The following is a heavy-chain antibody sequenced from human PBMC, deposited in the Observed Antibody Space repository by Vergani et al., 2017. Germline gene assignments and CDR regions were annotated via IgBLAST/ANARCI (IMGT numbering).Heavy chain of an antibody. D-gene: IGHD3-22*01. CDR3: ARENIIYYDGSGYPHIDY. V-gene: IGHV3-21*01. J-gene: IGHJ4*02. CDR2: ISSSSSYI. CDR1: GFTFSSYS. Sequence: EVQLVESGGGLVKPGGSLRLSCAASGFTFSSYSMNWVRQAPGKGLEWVSSISSSSSYIYYADSVKGRFTISRDNAKNSLYLQMNRLRAEDTAVYYCARENIIYYDGSGYPHIDYWGQGTLVTVSS.